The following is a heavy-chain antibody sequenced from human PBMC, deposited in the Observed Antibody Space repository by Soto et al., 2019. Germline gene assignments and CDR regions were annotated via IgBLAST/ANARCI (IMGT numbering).Heavy chain of an antibody. Sequence: EVQLLESGGGLVQPGGSLRLSCAASGLPFSSHAMSWVRQAPGKGLWWVASISISGGNTYYADSVRGRFTISRDNSKNTLYLHMNSLTAEDTDIYYCANELRLNDYWGKGTLVTVSS. J-gene: IGHJ4*02. CDR2: ISISGGNT. V-gene: IGHV3-23*01. CDR1: GLPFSSHA. CDR3: ANELRLNDY. D-gene: IGHD4-17*01.